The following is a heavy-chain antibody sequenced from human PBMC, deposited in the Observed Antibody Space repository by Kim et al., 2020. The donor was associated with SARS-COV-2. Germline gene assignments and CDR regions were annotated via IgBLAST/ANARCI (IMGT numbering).Heavy chain of an antibody. J-gene: IGHJ4*02. CDR1: GFTFSSYS. Sequence: GGSLRLSCAASGFTFSSYSMNWVRQAPGKGLEWVSSISSSSSYIYYADSVKGRFTIYRDNAKNSLYLQMNSLRAEDTAVYYCARDVEYYDILTGYYKPYYFDYWGQGTLVTVSS. D-gene: IGHD3-9*01. CDR3: ARDVEYYDILTGYYKPYYFDY. V-gene: IGHV3-21*01. CDR2: ISSSSSYI.